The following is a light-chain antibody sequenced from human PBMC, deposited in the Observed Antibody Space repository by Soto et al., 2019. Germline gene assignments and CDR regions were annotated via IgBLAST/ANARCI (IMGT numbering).Light chain of an antibody. CDR3: TLWNTSSTKI. J-gene: IGLJ2*01. V-gene: IGLV2-14*03. CDR2: DVN. Sequence: QSALTQPASVSGSPGQSITISCTGTSSDIGAYNIFSWYQQHPGKAPKLMLYDVNIRPSGVSNRLSGSKSGKTASLTTSRPNGEEEADYYCTLWNTSSTKIFGGGTQLTVL. CDR1: SSDIGAYNI.